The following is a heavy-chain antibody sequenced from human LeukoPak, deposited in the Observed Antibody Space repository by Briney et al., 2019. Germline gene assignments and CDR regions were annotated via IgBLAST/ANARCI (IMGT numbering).Heavy chain of an antibody. CDR3: ARDPGMVRGVPFLYYFDY. CDR2: ISSSGSTI. V-gene: IGHV3-11*01. Sequence: GGSLRLSCAASGFTFSDYYMSWIRRAPGKGLEWVSYISSSGSTIYYADSVKGRFTISRDNAKNSLYLQMNSLRAEDTAVYYCARDPGMVRGVPFLYYFDYWGQGTLVTVSS. J-gene: IGHJ4*02. D-gene: IGHD3-10*01. CDR1: GFTFSDYY.